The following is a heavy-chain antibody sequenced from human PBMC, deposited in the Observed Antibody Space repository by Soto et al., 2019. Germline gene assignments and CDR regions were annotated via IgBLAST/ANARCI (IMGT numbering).Heavy chain of an antibody. CDR2: IIPIFGTA. Sequence: QGQLVQSGAEVKKPGSSVKVSCKASGGTFSSYAIIWVRQAPGQGLEWMGGIIPIFGTANYAQKFQGRVTITADKSTSTAYMELSSLRSEDTDVYYCARDHLVQAGSYYYYYGMDVWGQGTTVTVSS. CDR3: ARDHLVQAGSYYYYYGMDV. J-gene: IGHJ6*02. D-gene: IGHD2-8*02. V-gene: IGHV1-69*06. CDR1: GGTFSSYA.